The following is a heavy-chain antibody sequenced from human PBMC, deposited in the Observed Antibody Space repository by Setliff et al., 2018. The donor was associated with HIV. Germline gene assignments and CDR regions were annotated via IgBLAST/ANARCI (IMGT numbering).Heavy chain of an antibody. CDR1: GGSISSGSYF. Sequence: SETLSLTCTVSGGSISSGSYFWTWIRQPAGKGLEWIGRIYTSGTTQYYNPSLKSRVTISLDTSKNQFSLNLSSVTAADTAVYYCARVFSAYFDYWGQGILVTVSS. J-gene: IGHJ4*02. CDR3: ARVFSAYFDY. CDR2: IYTSGTT. V-gene: IGHV4-61*02.